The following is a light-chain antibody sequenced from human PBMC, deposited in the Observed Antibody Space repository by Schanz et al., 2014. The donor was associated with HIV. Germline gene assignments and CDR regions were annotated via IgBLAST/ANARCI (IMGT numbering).Light chain of an antibody. V-gene: IGLV2-14*01. CDR1: SRDVGGYNY. CDR2: DVR. Sequence: QAALTQPASVSGSPGQSITISCPGTSRDVGGYNYVSWSQQHPGKAPKLMIYDVRNRPSGVSNRFSGSKSGSTASLTVSGLQPEDEADYYCSSFAGSNIPWVFGGGTKLTVL. CDR3: SSFAGSNIPWV. J-gene: IGLJ3*02.